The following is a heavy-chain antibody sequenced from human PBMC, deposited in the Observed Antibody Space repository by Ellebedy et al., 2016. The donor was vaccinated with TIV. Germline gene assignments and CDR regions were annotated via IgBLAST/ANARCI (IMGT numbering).Heavy chain of an antibody. J-gene: IGHJ4*02. V-gene: IGHV1-69*13. CDR3: ARAESGGYAWDY. CDR2: IIPLFRTP. Sequence: AASVKVSCKASGYTFSDYYMHWVRQAPGQGLEWMGGIIPLFRTPTYAQNFQGRVTITADESTSTAYMELSSLRSEDTAVYFCARAESGGYAWDYWGQGTQVTVSS. CDR1: GYTFSDYY. D-gene: IGHD5-12*01.